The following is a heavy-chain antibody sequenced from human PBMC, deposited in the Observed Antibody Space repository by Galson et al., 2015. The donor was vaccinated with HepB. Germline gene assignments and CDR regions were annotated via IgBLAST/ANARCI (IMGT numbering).Heavy chain of an antibody. D-gene: IGHD3-22*01. CDR3: ARLLSYYYDSSAYYQGGYFDL. J-gene: IGHJ2*01. Sequence: IRQPPGKGLEWIGYIYHNGNNNQNPSLKSRVTLSVDMSKSQFSLKLSSVTAADTAIYYCARLLSYYYDSSAYYQGGYFDLWGRGALVTVSS. V-gene: IGHV4-59*08. CDR2: IYHNGNN.